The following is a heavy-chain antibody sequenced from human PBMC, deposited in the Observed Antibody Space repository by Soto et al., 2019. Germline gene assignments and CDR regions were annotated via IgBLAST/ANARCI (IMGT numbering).Heavy chain of an antibody. Sequence: SETLSLTCAVSGGSISSGGYSWSWIRQPPGKGLEWIGYIYHSGSTYYNPSLKSRVTISVDRSKNQFSLKLSSVTAADTAVYYCARGRPFLWGQGTLGTVSS. V-gene: IGHV4-30-2*01. CDR3: ARGRPFL. CDR1: GGSISSGGYS. J-gene: IGHJ4*02. CDR2: IYHSGST.